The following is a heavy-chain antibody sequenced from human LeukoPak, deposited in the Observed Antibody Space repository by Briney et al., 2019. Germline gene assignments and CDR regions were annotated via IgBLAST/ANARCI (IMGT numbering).Heavy chain of an antibody. Sequence: ASVKVSCKASGYTFTSYDINWVRQATGQGLEWMGWMNPNSGDTGYVQKFQGRVTMTRNTSISTAYMELSSLRSEDTAVYYCARGPPLRQYFQHWGQGTLVTVSS. CDR3: ARGPPLRQYFQH. CDR2: MNPNSGDT. V-gene: IGHV1-8*01. CDR1: GYTFTSYD. D-gene: IGHD3-16*01. J-gene: IGHJ1*01.